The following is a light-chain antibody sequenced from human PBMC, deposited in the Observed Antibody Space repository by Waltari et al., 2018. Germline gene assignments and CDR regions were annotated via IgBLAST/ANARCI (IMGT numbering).Light chain of an antibody. V-gene: IGKV3-11*01. CDR2: DAS. J-gene: IGKJ2*01. Sequence: EIVLTQSPATLSLSPGERATLYCRASQSVSSYLAWYQQKPGQAPRLLIYDASNRATVIPARFSGSWSGTDFTLTISSLEPEDFAVYYCQQRSNWPPNTFGQGTKLEIK. CDR3: QQRSNWPPNT. CDR1: QSVSSY.